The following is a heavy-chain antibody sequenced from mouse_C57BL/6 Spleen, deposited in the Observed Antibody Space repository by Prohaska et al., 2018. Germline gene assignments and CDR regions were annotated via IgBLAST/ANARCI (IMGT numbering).Heavy chain of an antibody. CDR1: GYTFTDYY. Sequence: LKISCKASGYTFTDYYMNWVKQSHGKSLEWIGDINPNNGGTSYNQKFKGKATLTVDKSSSTAYMELRSLTSDDSAVYYCARHGNYFYYFDYWGKGTTLTVSS. J-gene: IGHJ2*01. D-gene: IGHD2-1*01. CDR2: INPNNGGT. V-gene: IGHV1-26*01. CDR3: ARHGNYFYYFDY.